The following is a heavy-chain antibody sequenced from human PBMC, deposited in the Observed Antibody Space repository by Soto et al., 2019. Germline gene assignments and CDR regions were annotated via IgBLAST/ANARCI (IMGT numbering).Heavy chain of an antibody. CDR1: GFTFSSYA. Sequence: SLRLSCAASGFTFSSYAMSWVRQAPGKGLEWVSAISGSGGSTYYADSVKGRFTISRDNSKNTLYLQMNSLRAEDTAVYYCAKLGGDYDYIWGSYRYTGSGAFDIWGQGTMVTVSS. CDR3: AKLGGDYDYIWGSYRYTGSGAFDI. J-gene: IGHJ3*02. V-gene: IGHV3-23*01. CDR2: ISGSGGST. D-gene: IGHD3-16*02.